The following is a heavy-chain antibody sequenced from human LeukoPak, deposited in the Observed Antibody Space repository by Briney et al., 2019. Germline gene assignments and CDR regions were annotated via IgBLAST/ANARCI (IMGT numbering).Heavy chain of an antibody. J-gene: IGHJ4*02. Sequence: ASVKVSCKASGYTFTGYYMHWVRQAPGQGLEWMGWINPNSGGTNYAQKFQGRVTMTRDTSISTAYMELSRLRSDDTAVYYCARDRLRSGSSSSDYWGQGTLVTVSS. D-gene: IGHD6-6*01. CDR3: ARDRLRSGSSSSDY. V-gene: IGHV1-2*02. CDR1: GYTFTGYY. CDR2: INPNSGGT.